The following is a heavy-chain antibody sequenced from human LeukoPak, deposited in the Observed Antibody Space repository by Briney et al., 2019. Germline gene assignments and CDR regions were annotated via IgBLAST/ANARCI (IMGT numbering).Heavy chain of an antibody. CDR3: VRSQRPQLCIFDC. CDR1: GFTFSSYN. V-gene: IGHV3-21*01. J-gene: IGHJ4*02. CDR2: ISSSSSYI. Sequence: GGSLRLSCAASGFTFSSYNMNWVRQAPGKGLEWVSSISSSSSYIYYADSVKGRFTISRDNAKNSLYLQMNSLRAEDTAVFSCVRSQRPQLCIFDCWGEGSLVTVSS. D-gene: IGHD5-18*01.